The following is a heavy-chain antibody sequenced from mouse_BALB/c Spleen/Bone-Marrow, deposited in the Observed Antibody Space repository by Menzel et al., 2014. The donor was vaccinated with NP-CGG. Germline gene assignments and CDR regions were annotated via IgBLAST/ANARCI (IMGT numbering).Heavy chain of an antibody. Sequence: VHVKQSGAELVKPGASVRLSCTASGFNIKDTYMHWVKQRPDRGLEWIGRIDPANDNAKHDPKFQGKAAITADTSSNTTYLRLSSLTSEDTAVYYCAIYFYFDYWGQGTTLTVSS. CDR1: GFNIKDTY. CDR3: AIYFYFDY. J-gene: IGHJ2*01. V-gene: IGHV14-3*02. D-gene: IGHD2-3*01. CDR2: IDPANDNA.